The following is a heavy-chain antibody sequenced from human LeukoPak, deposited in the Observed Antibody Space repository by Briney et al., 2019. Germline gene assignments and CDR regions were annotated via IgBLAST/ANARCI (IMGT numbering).Heavy chain of an antibody. Sequence: GGSLRLTCAAYGFTFSSYWMHWVRQAPGKGLVWLSRINSDGSSASYADSVKGRFTISRDNAKNTLYLQMNSLRAEDTAVYYCARGSGTYYDFWSGYFGYYYGMDVWGQRTTVTVSS. CDR3: ARGSGTYYDFWSGYFGYYYGMDV. D-gene: IGHD3-3*01. V-gene: IGHV3-74*01. J-gene: IGHJ6*02. CDR2: INSDGSSA. CDR1: GFTFSSYW.